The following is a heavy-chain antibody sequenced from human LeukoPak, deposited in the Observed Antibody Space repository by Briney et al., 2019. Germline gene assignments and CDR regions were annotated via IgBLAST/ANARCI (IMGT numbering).Heavy chain of an antibody. D-gene: IGHD6-13*01. CDR2: VNQGGNEK. CDR3: AIDNSAEKGQQLAN. CDR1: GFTFSSYW. Sequence: SGGSLRLSCAASGFTFSSYWMSWVRQAPGKGLEWVANVNQGGNEKYYVDSVKGRFTISKDNAKNSLYLQMNSLRAEDTAVYYCAIDNSAEKGQQLANWGQGTLVTVSS. J-gene: IGHJ4*02. V-gene: IGHV3-7*01.